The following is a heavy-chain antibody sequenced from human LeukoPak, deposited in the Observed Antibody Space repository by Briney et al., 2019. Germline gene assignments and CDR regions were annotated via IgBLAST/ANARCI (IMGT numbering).Heavy chain of an antibody. CDR3: ARENGLTPTDRFQH. CDR2: IYTSGST. V-gene: IGHV4-4*07. D-gene: IGHD1-1*01. Sequence: PSETLSLTCTVSGGSISSYYWSWIRQPAGKGLEWIGRIYTSGSTNYNPSLKSRVTMSVDTSKNQFSLKLSSVTAADTAVYYCARENGLTPTDRFQHWGQGTLVTVSS. J-gene: IGHJ1*01. CDR1: GGSISSYY.